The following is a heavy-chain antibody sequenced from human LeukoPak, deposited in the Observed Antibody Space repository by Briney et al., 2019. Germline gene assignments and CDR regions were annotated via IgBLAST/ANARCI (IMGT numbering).Heavy chain of an antibody. CDR2: IYYSGST. V-gene: IGHV4-59*01. Sequence: SETLSLTCTVSGGSISSYYWSWIRQPPGKGLEWIGYIYYSGSTNYNPSLTSRVTISVDTSKNQFSLKLSSVTAADTAVYYCARAVAGTCWFDPWGQGTLVTVSS. CDR3: ARAVAGTCWFDP. J-gene: IGHJ5*02. D-gene: IGHD6-19*01. CDR1: GGSISSYY.